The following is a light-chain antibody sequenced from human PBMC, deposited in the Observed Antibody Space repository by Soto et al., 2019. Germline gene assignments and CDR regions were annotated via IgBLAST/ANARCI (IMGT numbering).Light chain of an antibody. J-gene: IGKJ4*01. CDR2: DAS. CDR3: QQRSTTHRT. CDR1: QSVSSS. Sequence: EIVLTHSPATLSLSPGERATLSCRASQSVSSSLAWYQQKPGQDPRLLIYDASYRTTGIPARFSGSGSGKDFTLTISRLEPEDSAVYYCQQRSTTHRTFGGGTKVEIK. V-gene: IGKV3-11*01.